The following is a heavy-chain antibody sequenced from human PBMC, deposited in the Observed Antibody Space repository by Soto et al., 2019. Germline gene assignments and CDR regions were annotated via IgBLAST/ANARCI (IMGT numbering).Heavy chain of an antibody. J-gene: IGHJ5*02. CDR3: AKDRSTYYLVPPFDP. Sequence: SVKVSCKASGGTFSRYSITWVRQAPGQGLEWMGRIIPILGIANYAQKFQGRVTITADKSTSTAYMELSSLRSEDTAVYYCAKDRSTYYLVPPFDPWGQGTLVTVSS. D-gene: IGHD3-10*01. V-gene: IGHV1-69*04. CDR1: GGTFSRYS. CDR2: IIPILGIA.